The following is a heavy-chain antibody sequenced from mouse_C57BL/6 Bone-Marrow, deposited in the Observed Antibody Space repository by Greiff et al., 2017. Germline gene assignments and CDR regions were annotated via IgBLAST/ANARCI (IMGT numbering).Heavy chain of an antibody. D-gene: IGHD3-3*01. Sequence: QVTLKVSGPGILQSSQTLSLTCSFSGFSLSTSGMGVSWNRQPSGKGLVWLAHTYWDDDKRYNPSLKSRLTISKDTSRNQVFLKLTSVDTADSAPYYCARRARPYAMDYWGQGTSVTVAS. J-gene: IGHJ4*01. CDR3: ARRARPYAMDY. CDR2: TYWDDDK. V-gene: IGHV8-12*01. CDR1: GFSLSTSGMG.